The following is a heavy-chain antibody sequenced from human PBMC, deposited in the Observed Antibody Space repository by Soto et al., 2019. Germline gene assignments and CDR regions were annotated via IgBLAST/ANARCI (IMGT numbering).Heavy chain of an antibody. V-gene: IGHV3-30*18. D-gene: IGHD3-9*01. Sequence: PGGSLRLSCAASGFSFITYGMHWVLQAPCKGLEWVAFISNDGSNKYYADSVKGRFTISRDNSKNTLYLQMNSLRAEDTAVYYCAKDESAGYYYFDYWGQGTLVTVSS. CDR3: AKDESAGYYYFDY. CDR1: GFSFITYG. CDR2: ISNDGSNK. J-gene: IGHJ4*02.